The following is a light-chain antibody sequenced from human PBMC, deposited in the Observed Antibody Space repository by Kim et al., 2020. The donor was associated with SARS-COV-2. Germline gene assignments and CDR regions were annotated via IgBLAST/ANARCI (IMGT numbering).Light chain of an antibody. CDR1: QTIYNW. Sequence: GDRVTITCRASQTIYNWLAWYQQKPGKAPKLLIYDASSLKDGVPSSFSGSGSGTEFTLTISSLQPDDFATYFCQQYLSSPWTFGQGTKVDI. CDR3: QQYLSSPWT. V-gene: IGKV1-5*01. CDR2: DAS. J-gene: IGKJ1*01.